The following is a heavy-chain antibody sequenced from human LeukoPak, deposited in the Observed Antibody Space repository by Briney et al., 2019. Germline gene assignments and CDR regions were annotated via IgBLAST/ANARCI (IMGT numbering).Heavy chain of an antibody. CDR2: ISGSGGST. D-gene: IGHD4-17*01. Sequence: PGGSLRLSCAASGFTFSSYAMNWVRQAPGKGLEWVSVISGSGGSTYYADSVKGRFTISRDNSKNTLYVQMNSLRAEDTAVYYCAKVDYGDYYFDYWGQGTLVTVSS. V-gene: IGHV3-23*01. CDR3: AKVDYGDYYFDY. CDR1: GFTFSSYA. J-gene: IGHJ4*02.